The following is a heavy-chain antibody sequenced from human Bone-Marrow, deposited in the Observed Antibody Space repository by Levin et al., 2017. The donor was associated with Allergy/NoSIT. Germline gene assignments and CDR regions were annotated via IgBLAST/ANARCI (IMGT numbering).Heavy chain of an antibody. CDR2: IYSGGSA. Sequence: GESLKISCAASEFIVSSHYMSWVRQAPGKGLDWVSVIYSGGSAYYAESVQGRFTISRDNSKNTLYLQMNSLRAEDTAVYYCVARSNGMDVWGQGTTVTVSS. CDR3: VARSNGMDV. J-gene: IGHJ6*02. D-gene: IGHD5-12*01. V-gene: IGHV3-66*01. CDR1: EFIVSSHY.